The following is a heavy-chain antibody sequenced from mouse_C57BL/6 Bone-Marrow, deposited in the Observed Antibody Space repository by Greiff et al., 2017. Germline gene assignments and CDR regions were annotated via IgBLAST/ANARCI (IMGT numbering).Heavy chain of an antibody. J-gene: IGHJ2*01. CDR3: ARWDLLDY. CDR2: IYPGSGNT. V-gene: IGHV1-76*01. CDR1: GYTFTDYY. D-gene: IGHD2-1*01. Sequence: VQLQQSGAELVRPGASVKLSCKASGYTFTDYYINWVKQRPGQGLEWIARIYPGSGNTYYNEKFKGKATLTAEKYSSTAYMQLSSLTSEDSAVXFCARWDLLDYWGQGTTLTVSS.